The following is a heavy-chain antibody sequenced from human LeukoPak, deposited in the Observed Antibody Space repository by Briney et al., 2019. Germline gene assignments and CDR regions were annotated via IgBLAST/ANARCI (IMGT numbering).Heavy chain of an antibody. CDR3: ARDLEVRGSSWRGDAFDI. CDR1: GFTFSSYS. CDR2: ISSSSSYI. D-gene: IGHD6-13*01. J-gene: IGHJ3*02. V-gene: IGHV3-21*01. Sequence: GGSLRLSCAASGFTFSSYSMNWVRQAPGKGLEWVSSISSSSSYIYYADSVKGRFTISRDNAKNSLYLQMNSLRAEDTAVYYCARDLEVRGSSWRGDAFDIWGQGTMVTVSS.